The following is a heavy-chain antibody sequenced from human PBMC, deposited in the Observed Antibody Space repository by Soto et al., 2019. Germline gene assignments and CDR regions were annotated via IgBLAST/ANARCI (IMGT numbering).Heavy chain of an antibody. CDR1: GYTFTSYD. Sequence: ASVEVSCKXSGYTFTSYDINWVRQATGQGLEWMGWMNPNSGNTGYAQKFQGRVTMTRNTSISTAYMELSSLRSEDTAVYYCARVRGIVVVPAAIFHYYYGMDVWGQGTTVTVSS. D-gene: IGHD2-2*01. CDR2: MNPNSGNT. CDR3: ARVRGIVVVPAAIFHYYYGMDV. V-gene: IGHV1-8*01. J-gene: IGHJ6*02.